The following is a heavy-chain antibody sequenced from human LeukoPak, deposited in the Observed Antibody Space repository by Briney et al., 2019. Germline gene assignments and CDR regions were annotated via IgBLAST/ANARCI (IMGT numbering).Heavy chain of an antibody. Sequence: GRSLKLSCVASGFTFKSYGMHWVRQAPGKGLEWVAIIWYDGSNKYYADFVKGRFTTSRDNSKNTLYLQMNSLRADDTAVYYCARVSGYSGTWYVDYWGQGTLVTVSS. J-gene: IGHJ4*02. CDR1: GFTFKSYG. D-gene: IGHD6-13*01. CDR3: ARVSGYSGTWYVDY. V-gene: IGHV3-33*01. CDR2: IWYDGSNK.